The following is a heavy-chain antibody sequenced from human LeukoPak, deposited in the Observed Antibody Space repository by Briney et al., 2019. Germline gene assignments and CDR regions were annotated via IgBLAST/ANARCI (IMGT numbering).Heavy chain of an antibody. CDR3: ARELRRGCSGGSCYPPYY. V-gene: IGHV1-46*01. J-gene: IGHJ4*02. D-gene: IGHD2-15*01. Sequence: GASVKVSCKASGYTFTSYYMHWVRQAPGQGLEWMGIINPSGGSTIYAQKFQGRVTMTRDTSTSTVYMELSSLRSEDTAVYYCARELRRGCSGGSCYPPYYWGQGTLVTVSS. CDR1: GYTFTSYY. CDR2: INPSGGST.